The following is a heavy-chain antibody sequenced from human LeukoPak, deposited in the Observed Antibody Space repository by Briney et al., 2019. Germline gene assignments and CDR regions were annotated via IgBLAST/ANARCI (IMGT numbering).Heavy chain of an antibody. Sequence: SETLSLTCAVYGGSFSGYYWSWIRQPPGKGLEWIGKINHSGSTNYNPSLKSRVTISVDTSKNQFSLKLSSVTAADTAVYYCASTGLVVVPAASTSNWFDPWGQGTLVTVSS. CDR3: ASTGLVVVPAASTSNWFDP. V-gene: IGHV4-34*01. J-gene: IGHJ5*02. CDR2: INHSGST. CDR1: GGSFSGYY. D-gene: IGHD2-2*01.